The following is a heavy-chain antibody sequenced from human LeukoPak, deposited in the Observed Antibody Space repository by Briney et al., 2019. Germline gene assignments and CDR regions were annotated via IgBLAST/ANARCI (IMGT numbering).Heavy chain of an antibody. V-gene: IGHV6-1*01. CDR3: ARGTAMVKYYYYYMDV. CDR1: GDSVSSNRGA. D-gene: IGHD5-18*01. Sequence: SQTLSLTCAISGDSVSSNRGAWNWIRQSPSRGLEWLGRTYYRSKWYNDYAVSVKSRITINPDTSKNQFSLQLNSVTPEDTAVYYCARGTAMVKYYYYYMDVWGKGTTVTVSS. J-gene: IGHJ6*03. CDR2: TYYRSKWYN.